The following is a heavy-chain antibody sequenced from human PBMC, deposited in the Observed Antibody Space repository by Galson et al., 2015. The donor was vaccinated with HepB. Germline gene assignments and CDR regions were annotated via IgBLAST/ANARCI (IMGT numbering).Heavy chain of an antibody. CDR1: GGSISSGDYY. J-gene: IGHJ3*02. V-gene: IGHV4-30-4*01. CDR3: AREHPDYGDYVRVKLGAFDI. CDR2: IYYSGST. D-gene: IGHD4-17*01. Sequence: TLSLTCTVSGGSISSGDYYWSWIRQPPGKGLEWIGYIYYSGSTYYNPSLKSRVTISVDTSKNQFSLKLSSVTAADTAVYYCAREHPDYGDYVRVKLGAFDIWGQGTMVTVSS.